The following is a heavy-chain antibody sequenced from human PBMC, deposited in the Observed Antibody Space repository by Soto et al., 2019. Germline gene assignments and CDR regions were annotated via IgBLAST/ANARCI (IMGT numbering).Heavy chain of an antibody. J-gene: IGHJ4*02. V-gene: IGHV3-64*01. CDR1: GFTFSSYA. CDR3: ARQGSSGYYFDY. D-gene: IGHD3-22*01. CDR2: ISSNGGST. Sequence: EVQLAESGGGLVQPGGSLRLSCAASGFTFSSYAMHWVRQAPGKGLEYVSAISSNGGSTYYANSVKGRFTISRDNSKNTLYLQMGSLKTEDMAVYYCARQGSSGYYFDYWGQGTLVTVSS.